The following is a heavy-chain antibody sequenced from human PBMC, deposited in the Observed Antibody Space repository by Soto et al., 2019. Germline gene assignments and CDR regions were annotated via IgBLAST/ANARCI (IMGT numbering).Heavy chain of an antibody. CDR1: GFTFSSYW. CDR2: IKQDGSEK. Sequence: GGSLILSCAASGFTFSSYWMSWVRQAPGKGLEWVANIKQDGSEKYYVDSVKGRFTISRDNAKNSLYLQMNSLRAEDTAVYYCARPVLYSSSSYWYFDLWGRGTLVTVSS. D-gene: IGHD6-6*01. V-gene: IGHV3-7*03. CDR3: ARPVLYSSSSYWYFDL. J-gene: IGHJ2*01.